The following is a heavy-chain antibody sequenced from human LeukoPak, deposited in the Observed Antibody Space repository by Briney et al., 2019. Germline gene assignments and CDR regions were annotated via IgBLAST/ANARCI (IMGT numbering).Heavy chain of an antibody. Sequence: ASVKVSCKASGYTFTSYDINWVRQATGRGLEWMGWMNPNSGNTGYAQKFQGRVTITRNTSINTAYMELSSLRSEDTAVYYCARSTVTTLSPMGYWGQGTLVTVSS. CDR3: ARSTVTTLSPMGY. CDR1: GYTFTSYD. CDR2: MNPNSGNT. D-gene: IGHD4-17*01. V-gene: IGHV1-8*03. J-gene: IGHJ4*02.